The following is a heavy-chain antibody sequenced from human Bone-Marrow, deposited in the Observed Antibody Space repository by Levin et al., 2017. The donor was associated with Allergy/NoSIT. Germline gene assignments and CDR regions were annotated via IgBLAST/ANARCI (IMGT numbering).Heavy chain of an antibody. Sequence: NPSETLSLTCTVSGGSISSGDYYWSWIRQPPGKGLEWIGYIYYSGSTYYNPSLKSRVTISVDTSKNQFSLKLSSVTAADTAVYYCARDHRSVLNYYFDYWGQGTLVTVSS. CDR2: IYYSGST. V-gene: IGHV4-30-4*01. J-gene: IGHJ4*02. CDR1: GGSISSGDYY. D-gene: IGHD2-8*01. CDR3: ARDHRSVLNYYFDY.